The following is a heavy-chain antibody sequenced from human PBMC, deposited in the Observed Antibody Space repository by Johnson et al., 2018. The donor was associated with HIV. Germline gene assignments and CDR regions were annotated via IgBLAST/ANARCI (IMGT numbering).Heavy chain of an antibody. CDR2: ISYDGSNK. D-gene: IGHD5-12*01. CDR1: GFTFSSYA. CDR3: SIHSPRGYIGYDAFDI. J-gene: IGHJ3*02. Sequence: QVQLVESWGGVFQPGRSLRLSCAASGFTFSSYAMHWVRQAPGKGLEWVAVISYDGSNKYYADSVKGRFTVSRDNAKNSLDLQMSSLGPEDTAVYYCSIHSPRGYIGYDAFDIWGQGTMVTVSS. V-gene: IGHV3-30*04.